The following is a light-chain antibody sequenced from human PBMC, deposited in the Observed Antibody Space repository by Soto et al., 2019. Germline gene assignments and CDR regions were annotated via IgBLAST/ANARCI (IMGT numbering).Light chain of an antibody. CDR2: EVS. V-gene: IGLV2-23*02. CDR1: SSDVGSYNL. CDR3: CSYAGSSTYV. J-gene: IGLJ1*01. Sequence: QSALTQPASVSGSPGQSITISCTGTSSDVGSYNLVSWYQQHPGKAPKLMIYEVSKRPSGVSNRFSGSKSGNTASLTISGLQAEDEADYYCCSYAGSSTYVSGTGTKVPVL.